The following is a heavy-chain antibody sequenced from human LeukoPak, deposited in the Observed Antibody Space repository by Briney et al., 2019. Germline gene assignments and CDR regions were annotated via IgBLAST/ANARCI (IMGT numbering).Heavy chain of an antibody. CDR2: IYHSGST. V-gene: IGHV4-30-2*01. CDR3: ARDRTAGDNWFDP. Sequence: SQTLSLTCAVSGGSISSGGYSWSWIRQPPGKGLEWIGYIYHSGSTYYNPSLKSRVTISVDRSKNQFSLKLSSVTAADTVVYYCARDRTAGDNWFDPWGQGTLVTVSS. D-gene: IGHD7-27*01. CDR1: GGSISSGGYS. J-gene: IGHJ5*02.